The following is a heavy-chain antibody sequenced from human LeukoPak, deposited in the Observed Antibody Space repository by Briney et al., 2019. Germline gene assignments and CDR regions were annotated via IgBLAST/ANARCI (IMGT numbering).Heavy chain of an antibody. CDR2: IWYDGSNK. D-gene: IGHD1-26*01. Sequence: QSGGSLRLSCAASGFTFSSYAMHWVRQAPGKGLEWVAVIWYDGSNKYYADSVKGRFTISRDNSKNTLYLQMNSLRAEDTAVYYCARDLVGATIGILDYWGQGTLVTVSS. CDR3: ARDLVGATIGILDY. V-gene: IGHV3-33*08. J-gene: IGHJ4*02. CDR1: GFTFSSYA.